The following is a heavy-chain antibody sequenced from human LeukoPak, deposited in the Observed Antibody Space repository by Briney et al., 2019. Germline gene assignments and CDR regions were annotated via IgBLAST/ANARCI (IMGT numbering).Heavy chain of an antibody. CDR3: SRLAPYPGVWASDY. CDR2: IYYSGST. Sequence: SETLSLTCTVSGGSISSYYWSWIRQPPGKGLEWIGYIYYSGSTNYNPSLKSRVTISVDTSKNQFSLKLSSVTAADTAVYYCSRLAPYPGVWASDYWGQGTLVTVSS. D-gene: IGHD2-8*01. V-gene: IGHV4-59*08. J-gene: IGHJ4*02. CDR1: GGSISSYY.